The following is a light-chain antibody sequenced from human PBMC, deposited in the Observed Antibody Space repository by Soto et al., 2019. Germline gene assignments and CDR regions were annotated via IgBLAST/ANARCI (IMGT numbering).Light chain of an antibody. J-gene: IGKJ4*01. CDR1: QGISSY. Sequence: IQLTQSPSSLSASVGDRVTITCRASQGISSYLGWYQQKPGKAPNLLIYDASTLHSGVPSRFSGGGSGTDFTLTICSLQPEDFTPYYCPQVNVYPSTFCGGTKVDI. CDR3: PQVNVYPST. CDR2: DAS. V-gene: IGKV1-9*01.